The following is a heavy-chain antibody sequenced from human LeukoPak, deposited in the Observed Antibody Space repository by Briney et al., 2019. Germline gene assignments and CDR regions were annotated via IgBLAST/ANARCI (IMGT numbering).Heavy chain of an antibody. J-gene: IGHJ4*02. V-gene: IGHV4-61*05. CDR1: GGSISSSSYY. D-gene: IGHD4-23*01. CDR3: ARVSRGNSVGGDY. CDR2: IYYSGST. Sequence: SETLSLTCTVSGGSISSSSYYWGWIRQPPGKGLEWIGYIYYSGSTNYNPSLKSRVTISVDTSKNQFSLKLSSVTAADTAMYYCARVSRGNSVGGDYWGQGTLVTVSS.